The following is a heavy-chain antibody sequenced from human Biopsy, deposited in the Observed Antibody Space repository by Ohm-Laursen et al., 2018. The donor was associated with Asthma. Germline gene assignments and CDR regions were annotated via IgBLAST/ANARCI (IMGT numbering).Heavy chain of an antibody. CDR1: PGSFSGFF. Sequence: TLSLTCAVYPGSFSGFFWTWIRQSPGKGLEWIGYIYYIGSTYYNPSLKSRVAISLDTFKNQFSLKLSSVTAADTAVYFCARRGGVRRYFDYWGQGTLVTVSS. CDR2: IYYIGST. V-gene: IGHV4-30-4*08. CDR3: ARRGGVRRYFDY. J-gene: IGHJ4*02. D-gene: IGHD3-16*01.